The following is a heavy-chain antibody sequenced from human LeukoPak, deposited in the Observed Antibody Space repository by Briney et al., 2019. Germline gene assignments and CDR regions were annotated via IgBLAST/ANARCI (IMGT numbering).Heavy chain of an antibody. V-gene: IGHV1-18*01. CDR2: ISAYNGNT. Sequence: GASVKVSYKASGYTFTSYGISWVRQAPGQGLEWMGWISAYNGNTNYAQKLQGRVTMTTDTSTSTAYMELRSLRSDDTAVYYCARGVPYDILTGVDYFDYWGQGTLVTVSS. CDR1: GYTFTSYG. CDR3: ARGVPYDILTGVDYFDY. J-gene: IGHJ4*02. D-gene: IGHD3-9*01.